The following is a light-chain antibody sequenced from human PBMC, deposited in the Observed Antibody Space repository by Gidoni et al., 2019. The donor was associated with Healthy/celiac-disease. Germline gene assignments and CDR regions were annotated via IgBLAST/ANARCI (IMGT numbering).Light chain of an antibody. V-gene: IGKV1-27*01. CDR1: QGISNY. J-gene: IGKJ1*01. CDR2: AAS. CDR3: QKYNSAPQT. Sequence: IPITQSPSPLSASVGDRVTITCRASQGISNYLAWYQQKPGKVPKLLIYAASTLQSGVPSRFSGSGSGTDFTLTISSLQPEDVATYYCQKYNSAPQTFGQGTKVEIK.